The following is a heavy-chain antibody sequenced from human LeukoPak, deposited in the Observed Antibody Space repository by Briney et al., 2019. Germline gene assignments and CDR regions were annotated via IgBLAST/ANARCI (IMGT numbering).Heavy chain of an antibody. CDR3: TTQYSGSRLGEGPIDY. CDR1: GFTFSNAW. V-gene: IGHV3-15*01. Sequence: GGSLRLSCAASGFTFSNAWISWVRQAPGKGLEWVCCIKSKTDGGTTDYAAPVKGRFTISRDDTTNTLALKMNSLKTEDTAVYYCTTQYSGSRLGEGPIDYWGQGTLVTVPS. CDR2: IKSKTDGGTT. D-gene: IGHD1-26*01. J-gene: IGHJ4*02.